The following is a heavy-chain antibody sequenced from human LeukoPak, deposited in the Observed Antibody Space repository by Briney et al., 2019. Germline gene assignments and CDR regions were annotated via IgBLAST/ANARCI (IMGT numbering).Heavy chain of an antibody. V-gene: IGHV2-70*11. CDR3: TRISPWPKRTAVARDF. J-gene: IGHJ4*02. Sequence: SGPALVKPTPTLTLTCTFSGFSLSTTGMCVTWFRQPPGKALEWLARIDWDDDKYYSTSLKTRLTISKDTSKDQVVLTLTNMDPVDTATYYCTRISPWPKRTAVARDFWGQGTLVTVSS. D-gene: IGHD6-19*01. CDR2: IDWDDDK. CDR1: GFSLSTTGMC.